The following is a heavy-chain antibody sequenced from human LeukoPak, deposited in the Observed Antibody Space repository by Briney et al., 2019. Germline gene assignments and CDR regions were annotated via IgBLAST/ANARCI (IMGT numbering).Heavy chain of an antibody. V-gene: IGHV3-30-3*01. D-gene: IGHD5-24*01. CDR1: GFAFSSYA. Sequence: GGSLRLSCAASGFAFSSYAMHWVRQAPGKGLEWVAVISYDGSNKYYADSVKGRFTISRDNSKNTLYLQMNSLRAEDTAVYYCAREGEIEMATILGENYFDYWGQGTLVTVSS. CDR3: AREGEIEMATILGENYFDY. J-gene: IGHJ4*02. CDR2: ISYDGSNK.